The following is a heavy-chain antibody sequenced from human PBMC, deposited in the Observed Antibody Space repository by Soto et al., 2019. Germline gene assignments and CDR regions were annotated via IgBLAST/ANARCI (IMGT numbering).Heavy chain of an antibody. CDR3: ARGTRGVDILTGLDYYYYGMDV. D-gene: IGHD3-9*01. CDR2: IIPILGIA. Sequence: SVNVSCKAAGGAFSSYTISWVRQAPGQGLEWMGRIIPILGIANYAQKFQGRVTITADKSTSTAYMELSSLRSEDTAVYYCARGTRGVDILTGLDYYYYGMDVWGQGTTVTVSS. V-gene: IGHV1-69*02. CDR1: GGAFSSYT. J-gene: IGHJ6*02.